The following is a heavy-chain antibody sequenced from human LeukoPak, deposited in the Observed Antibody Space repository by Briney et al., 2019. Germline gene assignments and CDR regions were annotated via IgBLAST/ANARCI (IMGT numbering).Heavy chain of an antibody. J-gene: IGHJ4*02. Sequence: GGSLRLSCAAFSGFAMSWVRQAPGKGLELVANIKQDGSEKYYVDSVKGRFTISRDNAKNSLYLQMNSLRAEDTAVYYCARNQRRLDYWGQGTLVTVSS. D-gene: IGHD1-14*01. CDR2: IKQDGSEK. V-gene: IGHV3-7*01. CDR1: SGFA. CDR3: ARNQRRLDY.